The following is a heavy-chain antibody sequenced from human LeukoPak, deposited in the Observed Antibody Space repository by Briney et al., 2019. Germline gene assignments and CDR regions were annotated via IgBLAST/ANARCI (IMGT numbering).Heavy chain of an antibody. CDR1: GGSISSYY. CDR2: IYYSGST. CDR3: ARVWGADDYMDV. Sequence: SETLSLTCTVSGGSISSYYWSWIRQPPGKGLEWIGYIYYSGSTNYNPSLKSRVTISVDTSKNQFSLKLSSVTAADTAVYYCARVWGADDYMDVWGKGTTVTISS. J-gene: IGHJ6*03. V-gene: IGHV4-59*01. D-gene: IGHD3-16*01.